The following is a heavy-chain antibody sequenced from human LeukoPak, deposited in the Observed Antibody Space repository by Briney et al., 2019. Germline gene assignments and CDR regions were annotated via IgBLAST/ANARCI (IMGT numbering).Heavy chain of an antibody. Sequence: SETLSLTCTVSGGSISSYYWSWIRQPPGKGLEWIGYIYYSGSTNYNPSLKSRVTISVDTSKNQFSLKLSSVTAADTAVYYCARHAVVPAAGDYWGQGTLVTVSS. CDR3: ARHAVVPAAGDY. CDR2: IYYSGST. V-gene: IGHV4-59*01. D-gene: IGHD2-2*01. J-gene: IGHJ4*02. CDR1: GGSISSYY.